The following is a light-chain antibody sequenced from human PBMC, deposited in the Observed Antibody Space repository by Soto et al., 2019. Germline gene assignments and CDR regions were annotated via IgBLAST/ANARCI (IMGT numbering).Light chain of an antibody. CDR2: NAF. CDR1: QSLVYSDGNAY. J-gene: IGKJ2*01. Sequence: DVVMTQSPLSLPVTLGQPASISCRSSQSLVYSDGNAYLSWFQQRPGQSPRRLIYNAFNRDSGVPDRFSGSGSGTESTLKISRVEAEDVGIYYCMQGTHWPPVTFGQGTKLEIK. CDR3: MQGTHWPPVT. V-gene: IGKV2-30*01.